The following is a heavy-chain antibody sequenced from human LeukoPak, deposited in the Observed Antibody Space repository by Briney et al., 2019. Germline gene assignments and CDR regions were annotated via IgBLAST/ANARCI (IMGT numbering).Heavy chain of an antibody. CDR2: IYYSGST. CDR3: ARSKIAVGATRQYYFDS. J-gene: IGHJ4*02. V-gene: IGHV4-59*08. D-gene: IGHD6-19*01. CDR1: GGSISSYY. Sequence: SETLSLTCTVSGGSISSYYWSWIRQPPGKGLEWIGYIYYSGSTSYNPSLKSRVTISVDTSKNQFSLKLSSVTAADTAVYYCARSKIAVGATRQYYFDSWGQGTLVAVSS.